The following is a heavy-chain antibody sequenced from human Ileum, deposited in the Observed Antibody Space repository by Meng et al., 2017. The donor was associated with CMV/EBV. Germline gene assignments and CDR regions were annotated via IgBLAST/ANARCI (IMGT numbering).Heavy chain of an antibody. J-gene: IGHJ6*02. Sequence: ASLKVSCKASGYTFISYYLHWVLQAPGQGVEWRGVINPSGGSTNYAQKFQGRVTMTRDTSTDTVYMELSSLGTEDTAVYYCSRDRGTIFRVVISNRRYYYFYDMDVWGQGTMVTVSS. CDR3: SRDRGTIFRVVISNRRYYYFYDMDV. D-gene: IGHD3-3*01. CDR1: GYTFISYY. CDR2: INPSGGST. V-gene: IGHV1-46*01.